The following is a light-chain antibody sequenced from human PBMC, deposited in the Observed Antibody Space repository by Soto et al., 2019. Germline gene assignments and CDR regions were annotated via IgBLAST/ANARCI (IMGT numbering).Light chain of an antibody. CDR3: QQYNNWPWT. CDR1: QSVSSN. V-gene: IGKV3-15*01. Sequence: IVMTQSPATQSESPGERATLSCRASQSVSSNLAWYQQKPGQAPRLLIYGASTRATGIPARFSGSGSGTEFTLTISSLQSEDFAVYYCQQYNNWPWTFGQGTKV. CDR2: GAS. J-gene: IGKJ1*01.